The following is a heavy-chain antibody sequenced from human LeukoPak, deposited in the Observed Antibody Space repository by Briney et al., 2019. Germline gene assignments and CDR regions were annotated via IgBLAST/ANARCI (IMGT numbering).Heavy chain of an antibody. CDR2: MNPNSGNT. CDR1: GYTFTSYE. CDR3: ARGLPRYGDYSPRRYYFDY. D-gene: IGHD4-17*01. J-gene: IGHJ4*02. V-gene: IGHV1-8*03. Sequence: ASVKVSCKASGYTFTSYEINWVRQATGQGLEWMGWMNPNSGNTGYAQKFQGRVTITRNTSISTAYMELSSLRSEDTAVYYCARGLPRYGDYSPRRYYFDYWGQGTLVTVSS.